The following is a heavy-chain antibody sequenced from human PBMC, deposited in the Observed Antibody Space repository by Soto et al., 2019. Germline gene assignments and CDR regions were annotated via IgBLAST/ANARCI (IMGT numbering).Heavy chain of an antibody. Sequence: SETLSLTCTVSGGSISSGGYYWSWIRQHPGKGLEWIGYIYYSGSTYYNPSLKSRVTISVDTSKNQFSLKLSSVTAADTAVYYCARDSYDSSGYYTIDYWGQGTLVTVSS. CDR2: IYYSGST. J-gene: IGHJ4*02. V-gene: IGHV4-31*03. CDR3: ARDSYDSSGYYTIDY. D-gene: IGHD3-22*01. CDR1: GGSISSGGYY.